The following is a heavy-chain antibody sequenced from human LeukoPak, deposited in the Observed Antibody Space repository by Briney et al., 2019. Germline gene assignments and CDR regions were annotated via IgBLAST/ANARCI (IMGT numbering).Heavy chain of an antibody. CDR3: ARVGIDSSSSWGDYYYYMDV. J-gene: IGHJ6*03. V-gene: IGHV4-59*01. Sequence: SETLSLTCTVSGGSISSYYWSWIRQPPGKGLEWIGYIYYSGSTNYNPSLKSRVTISVDTSKNQFSLKLSSVTAADTAVYYCARVGIDSSSSWGDYYYYMDVWGKGTTVTVSS. D-gene: IGHD6-6*01. CDR1: GGSISSYY. CDR2: IYYSGST.